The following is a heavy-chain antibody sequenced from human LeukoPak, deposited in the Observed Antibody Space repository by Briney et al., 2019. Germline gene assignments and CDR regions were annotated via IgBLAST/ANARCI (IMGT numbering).Heavy chain of an antibody. CDR1: GGTFSSYA. D-gene: IGHD4-11*01. CDR3: ARDGPRDSLDY. J-gene: IGHJ4*02. V-gene: IGHV1-69*05. Sequence: ASVKVSCKASGGTFSSYAISWVRQAPGQGLEWMGGIIPIFGTANYAQKFQGRVTITTDESTSTAYMELSSLRSEDTAAYYCARDGPRDSLDYWGQGTLVTVSS. CDR2: IIPIFGTA.